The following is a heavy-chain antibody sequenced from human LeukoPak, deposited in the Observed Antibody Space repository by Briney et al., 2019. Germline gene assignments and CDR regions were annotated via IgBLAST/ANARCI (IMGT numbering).Heavy chain of an antibody. CDR2: IIPIFGIA. Sequence: GSSVKVSCKAPGGTFSSYAISWVRQAPGQGLEWMGRIIPIFGIANYAQKFQGRATITADKSTSTAYMELSSLRSEDTAVYYCARASHDYSNSDFGYWGQGTLVTVSS. D-gene: IGHD4-11*01. J-gene: IGHJ4*02. V-gene: IGHV1-69*04. CDR3: ARASHDYSNSDFGY. CDR1: GGTFSSYA.